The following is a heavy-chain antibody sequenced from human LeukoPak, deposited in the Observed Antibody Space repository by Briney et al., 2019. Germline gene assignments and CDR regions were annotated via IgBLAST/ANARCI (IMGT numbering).Heavy chain of an antibody. CDR1: GFTFSRYA. J-gene: IGHJ5*02. Sequence: GGSLRLSCAASGFTFSRYAMSWIRQAPGKGLEWVSVISDSGGRTYYADSVKGRFTISRDNAKNSLYLQMNSLRDEDTAVYYCARVGHTMVRGVTYNWFDLWGQGTLVSVSS. CDR2: ISDSGGRT. CDR3: ARVGHTMVRGVTYNWFDL. V-gene: IGHV3-23*01. D-gene: IGHD3-10*01.